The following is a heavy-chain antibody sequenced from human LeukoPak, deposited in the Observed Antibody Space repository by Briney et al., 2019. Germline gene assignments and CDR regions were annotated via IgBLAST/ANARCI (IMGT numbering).Heavy chain of an antibody. CDR2: ISYDGSNK. Sequence: PGRSLRLSCAASGFTFSSYGMHWVRQAPGKGLEWVAVISYDGSNKYYADSVKGRFTISRDNSKNTLYLQMNSLRAEDTAVYYCAKNPGGSYSGTMDVWGQGTTVTVSS. CDR1: GFTFSSYG. CDR3: AKNPGGSYSGTMDV. V-gene: IGHV3-30*18. D-gene: IGHD1-26*01. J-gene: IGHJ6*02.